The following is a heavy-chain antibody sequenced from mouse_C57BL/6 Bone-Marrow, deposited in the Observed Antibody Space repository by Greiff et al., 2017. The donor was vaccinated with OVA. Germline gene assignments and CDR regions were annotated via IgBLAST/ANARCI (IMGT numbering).Heavy chain of an antibody. J-gene: IGHJ2*01. D-gene: IGHD1-1*01. CDR2: ISSGGSYT. CDR3: APYYYGSSYD. Sequence: EVKLVESGGDLVKPGGSLKLSCAASGFTFSSYGMSWVRQTPDKRLEWVATISSGGSYTYYPDSVKGRFTISRDNAKNTLYLQMSSLKSEDTAMYYCAPYYYGSSYDWGQGTTLTVSS. CDR1: GFTFSSYG. V-gene: IGHV5-6*01.